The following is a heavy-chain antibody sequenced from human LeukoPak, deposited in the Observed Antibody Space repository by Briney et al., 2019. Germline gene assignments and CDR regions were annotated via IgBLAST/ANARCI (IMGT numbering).Heavy chain of an antibody. D-gene: IGHD2-2*01. V-gene: IGHV4-39*01. CDR1: GGSISTSSFY. Sequence: PSETLSLTCSVSGGSISTSSFYCGWIRLPPGKGLEWIGSIYYSGSTYYNPSLKSRVTISVDTSKNQFSLKLSSVTAADTAVYYCASDCSSTTCYGRYYFDNWGQGTLVTVSS. CDR3: ASDCSSTTCYGRYYFDN. CDR2: IYYSGST. J-gene: IGHJ4*02.